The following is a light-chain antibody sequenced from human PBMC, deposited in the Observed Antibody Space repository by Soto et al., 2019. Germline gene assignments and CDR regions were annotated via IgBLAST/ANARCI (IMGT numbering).Light chain of an antibody. J-gene: IGKJ1*01. CDR2: KAS. CDR3: LQHTYIWS. Sequence: SSVSAHKGDSLTITCRASQNVGDRLAWYQQKLGKAPQLLIQKASILQPGIPSRFSGSGSATYFTLTISSLQPEDFATYYCLQHTYIWSFGQGTMVDI. V-gene: IGKV1-12*01. CDR1: QNVGDR.